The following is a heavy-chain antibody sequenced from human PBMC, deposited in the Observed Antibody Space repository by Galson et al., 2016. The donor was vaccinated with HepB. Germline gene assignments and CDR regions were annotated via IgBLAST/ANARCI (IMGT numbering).Heavy chain of an antibody. CDR2: TYYTGGT. V-gene: IGHV4-39*07. Sequence: SETLSLTCTVSGGSITNSRYYWDWIRQPPGKGLEWIGNTYYTGGTWYNPSLKSRVTISVDTSKNQFSLKLTSVTAADTAVYYCARSVPTPYYWYFDLWGRGTLVTVSS. CDR3: ARSVPTPYYWYFDL. CDR1: GGSITNSRYY. J-gene: IGHJ2*01. D-gene: IGHD3-10*02.